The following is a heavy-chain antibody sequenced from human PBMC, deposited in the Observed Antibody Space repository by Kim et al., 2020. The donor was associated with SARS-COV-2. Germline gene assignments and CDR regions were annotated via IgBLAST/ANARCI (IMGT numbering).Heavy chain of an antibody. Sequence: ASVKVSCKASGYTFTSYGISWVRQAPGQGLEWMGWISAYNGNTNYAQKLQGRVTMTTDTSTSTAYMELRSLRSDDTAVYYCARDMGPTQVVQLVTPFFDYWGQGTLVTVSS. J-gene: IGHJ4*02. CDR1: GYTFTSYG. CDR2: ISAYNGNT. D-gene: IGHD6-6*01. V-gene: IGHV1-18*01. CDR3: ARDMGPTQVVQLVTPFFDY.